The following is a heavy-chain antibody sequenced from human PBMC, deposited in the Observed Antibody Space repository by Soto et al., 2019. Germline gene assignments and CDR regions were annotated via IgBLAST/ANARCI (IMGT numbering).Heavy chain of an antibody. D-gene: IGHD5-18*01. V-gene: IGHV1-18*01. Sequence: QVQLVQSGAEVKKPAASVKVSCSDPGYTFTSYGVSWVRQAPGQGVEWMGWISAYNGNINYAQKLQGRVIMTTDTSTTTAYKELMSLRADDTAVYYCAAALGYSYGFDYWGQGTLVTVSS. CDR1: GYTFTSYG. CDR3: AAALGYSYGFDY. J-gene: IGHJ4*02. CDR2: ISAYNGNI.